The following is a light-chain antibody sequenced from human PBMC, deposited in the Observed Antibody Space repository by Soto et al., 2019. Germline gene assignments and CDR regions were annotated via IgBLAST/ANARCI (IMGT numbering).Light chain of an antibody. V-gene: IGKV3D-15*01. J-gene: IGKJ4*01. Sequence: EIVMTQSPATLSVSPGDRATLSCRASQAVTNNLAWYQQRPGQAPRLLIYGASTSATDIPARFSGTGSGTEFTLTISGLQSEDLAVYHCQQYESWPLTFGGGTKVEVK. CDR1: QAVTNN. CDR2: GAS. CDR3: QQYESWPLT.